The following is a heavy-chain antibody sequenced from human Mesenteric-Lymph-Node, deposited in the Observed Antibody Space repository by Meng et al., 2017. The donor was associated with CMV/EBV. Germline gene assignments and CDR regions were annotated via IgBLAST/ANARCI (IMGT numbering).Heavy chain of an antibody. V-gene: IGHV3-23*01. CDR2: ISGKGDNT. Sequence: GESLKISCAASGFNFRGYSMNWVRLAPGKGLEWVSVISGKGDNTYYADSVKGRFTISRDNSKNTVYLQMSGLRAEDTAIYYCAKVWGNWGQGTLVTVSS. CDR3: AKVWGN. CDR1: GFNFRGYS. D-gene: IGHD1-26*01. J-gene: IGHJ4*02.